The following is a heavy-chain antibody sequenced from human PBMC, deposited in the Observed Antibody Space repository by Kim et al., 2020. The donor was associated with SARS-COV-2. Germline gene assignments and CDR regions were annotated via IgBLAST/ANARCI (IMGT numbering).Heavy chain of an antibody. CDR2: IYYSGST. V-gene: IGHV4-59*08. CDR3: ARSSDKAAGPSISYFDY. CDR1: GGSISSYY. D-gene: IGHD6-13*01. J-gene: IGHJ4*02. Sequence: SETLSLTCTVSGGSISSYYWSWIRQPPGKGLEWIGYIYYSGSTNYNPSLKSRVTISVDTSKNQFSLKLSSVTAADTAVYYCARSSDKAAGPSISYFDYWGQGTLVTVSS.